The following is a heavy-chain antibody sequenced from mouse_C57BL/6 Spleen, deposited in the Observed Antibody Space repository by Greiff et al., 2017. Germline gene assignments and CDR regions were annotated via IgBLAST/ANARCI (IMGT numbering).Heavy chain of an antibody. CDR3: ARGGTGSSYGAY. CDR1: GYAFSSYW. D-gene: IGHD1-1*01. V-gene: IGHV1-80*01. Sequence: VKLQESGAELVKPGASVKISCKASGYAFSSYWMNWVKQRPGKGLEWIGQIYPGDGDTNYNGKFKGKATLTADKSSSTAYMQLSSLTSEDSAVYFCARGGTGSSYGAYWGQGTLVTVSA. J-gene: IGHJ3*01. CDR2: IYPGDGDT.